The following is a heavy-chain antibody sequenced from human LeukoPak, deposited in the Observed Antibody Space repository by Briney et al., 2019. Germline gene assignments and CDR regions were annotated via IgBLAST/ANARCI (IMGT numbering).Heavy chain of an antibody. D-gene: IGHD6-13*01. CDR1: GYTFTSYG. CDR2: INPYSGDT. V-gene: IGHV1-18*01. J-gene: IGHJ4*02. Sequence: ASVTVSCKASGYTFTSYGVSWVRQAPGQGLEWVGWINPYSGDTDYAQNLRGRVTLTTDTSTSTAYMELRSLRSDDSAVYYCARPQTTAAGYYFDSWGQGTLVSVSS. CDR3: ARPQTTAAGYYFDS.